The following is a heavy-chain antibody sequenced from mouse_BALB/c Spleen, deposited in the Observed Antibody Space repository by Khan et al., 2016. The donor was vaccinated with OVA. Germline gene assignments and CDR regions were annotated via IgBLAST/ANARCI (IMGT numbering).Heavy chain of an antibody. V-gene: IGHV3-1*02. J-gene: IGHJ4*01. CDR3: TRDGNYMDY. CDR2: IYFCGSI. Sequence: EVELVESGPDLVKPSQSLSLTCTVTGYSITSGYAWHWIRQFPGNKLEWMAYIYFCGSINYNPSLKSRISVTRATSKHLFFLHLNSVTSEDTATYYCTRDGNYMDYWGQGTSVTVSS. D-gene: IGHD2-1*01. CDR1: GYSITSGYA.